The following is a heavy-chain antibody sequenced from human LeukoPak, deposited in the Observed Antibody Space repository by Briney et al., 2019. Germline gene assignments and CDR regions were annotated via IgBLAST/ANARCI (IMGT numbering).Heavy chain of an antibody. J-gene: IGHJ3*02. CDR3: ARRSPIVRGAMGHGAFDI. CDR2: IYSGGST. CDR1: AFTVSSNY. Sequence: AGSLRLSCAASAFTVSSNYMSWVRQAPGKGLEWVSVIYSGGSTYYADSVKGRFTISRHNSKNTLYLQMNSLRAEDTAVYYCARRSPIVRGAMGHGAFDIWGQGTMVTVSS. D-gene: IGHD3-10*01. V-gene: IGHV3-53*04.